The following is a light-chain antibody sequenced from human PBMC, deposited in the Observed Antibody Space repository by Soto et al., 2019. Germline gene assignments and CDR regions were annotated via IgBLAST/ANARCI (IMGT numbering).Light chain of an antibody. CDR2: DAS. CDR1: QSISNW. V-gene: IGKV1-5*01. CDR3: QQYNSYST. Sequence: DIQMTQSPSTLSASVGDRVTITCRASQSISNWLAWYQQKPGKAPKLLIFDASSLESGVPSRFSGSGSGTEFTLTISSLHPDDFATYFCQQYNSYSTFGQGTKADIK. J-gene: IGKJ1*01.